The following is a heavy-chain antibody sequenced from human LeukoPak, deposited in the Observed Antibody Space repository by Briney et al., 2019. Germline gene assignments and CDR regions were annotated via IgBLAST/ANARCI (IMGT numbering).Heavy chain of an antibody. CDR3: AKDRGYYDSSGYKYYFDY. J-gene: IGHJ4*02. CDR1: GFTFSSYG. CDR2: ISYDGSNK. V-gene: IGHV3-30*18. D-gene: IGHD3-22*01. Sequence: PGGSLRLSCAASGFTFSSYGMHWVRQAPGKGLEWVAVISYDGSNKYYADSVKGRFTISRDNSKNTLYLQMNSLRAEDTAVYYCAKDRGYYDSSGYKYYFDYWGQGTLVTVSS.